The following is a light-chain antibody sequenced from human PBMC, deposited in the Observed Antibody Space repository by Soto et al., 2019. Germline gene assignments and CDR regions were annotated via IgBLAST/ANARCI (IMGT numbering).Light chain of an antibody. Sequence: EVVLTQSLGTLSLSPGERATLSCRASQSLNRNYLAWYQRKPGQPPRLLMYGAFNRATDIPARFSGSVSGTDFTLTITRLEPEDFAVYYCQQYESSPPTFGQGTKVEF. CDR3: QQYESSPPT. J-gene: IGKJ1*01. V-gene: IGKV3-20*01. CDR2: GAF. CDR1: QSLNRNY.